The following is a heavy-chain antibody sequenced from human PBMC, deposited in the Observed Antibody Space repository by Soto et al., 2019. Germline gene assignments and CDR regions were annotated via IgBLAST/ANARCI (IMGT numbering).Heavy chain of an antibody. D-gene: IGHD5-18*01. Sequence: SETLSLTCAVSGDSITSIYHWAWIRQPPGRGLEWVASIYHSGTTYYNPSLKSRVTISVDTSKNQFSLKLSSVTAADTAVYYCARNSRYSYGFGRDYWGQGTLVTVSS. CDR3: ARNSRYSYGFGRDY. J-gene: IGHJ4*02. CDR1: GDSITSIYH. CDR2: IYHSGTT. V-gene: IGHV4-38-2*01.